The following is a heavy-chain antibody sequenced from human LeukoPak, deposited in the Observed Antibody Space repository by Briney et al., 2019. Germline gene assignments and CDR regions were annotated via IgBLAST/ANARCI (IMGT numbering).Heavy chain of an antibody. CDR3: ASNFYDVGGYYYRTPVQY. CDR1: GFTFNAFT. CDR2: VSYDGGSE. Sequence: PGGSLRLSCAASGFTFNAFTMHWVRQAPGKGLEWAAAVSYDGGSEYYADSVKGRFAVSRDNSKNTLYLQMRSLRPEDTAVYYCASNFYDVGGYYYRTPVQYWGQGTPVTVSS. D-gene: IGHD3-22*01. J-gene: IGHJ4*02. V-gene: IGHV3-30*09.